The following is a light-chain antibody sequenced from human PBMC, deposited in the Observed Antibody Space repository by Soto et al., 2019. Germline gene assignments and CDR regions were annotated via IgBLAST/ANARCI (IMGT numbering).Light chain of an antibody. CDR2: DAS. CDR3: QQSYSTPWT. CDR1: QSISSW. Sequence: DIQMTQSPSTLSASVGDRVTITCRASQSISSWLAWYQQKPGKAPKLLIYDASSLESGVPSRFSGSGSGTDFTLSISSLQPEDFATYYCQQSYSTPWTFGQGTKVDIK. V-gene: IGKV1-5*01. J-gene: IGKJ1*01.